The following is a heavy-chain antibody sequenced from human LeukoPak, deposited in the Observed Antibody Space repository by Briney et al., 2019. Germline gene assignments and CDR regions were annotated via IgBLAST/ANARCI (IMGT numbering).Heavy chain of an antibody. CDR2: ISGSGGST. D-gene: IGHD6-13*01. CDR1: GLTFSSYA. V-gene: IGHV3-23*01. Sequence: GGSLRLSCVVSGLTFSSYAMSWVRQAPGKGLEWVSAISGSGGSTYYADSVKGRFTISRDNSKNTLYLQMNSLRAEDTAVYYCAGAADAYYFDYWGQGTLVTVSS. CDR3: AGAADAYYFDY. J-gene: IGHJ4*02.